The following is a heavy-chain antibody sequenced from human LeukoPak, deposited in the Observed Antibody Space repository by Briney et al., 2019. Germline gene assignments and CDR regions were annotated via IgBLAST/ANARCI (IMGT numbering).Heavy chain of an antibody. CDR3: ARHRLPYSSGWYYFGY. J-gene: IGHJ4*02. CDR2: IYYSGST. V-gene: IGHV4-59*08. Sequence: SETLSLTCTVSGGSISSYYWSWIRQPPGKGLEWIGYIYYSGSTNYNPSLKSRVTISVDTSKNQFSLKLSSVTAADTAVYYCARHRLPYSSGWYYFGYWGQGTLVTVSS. D-gene: IGHD6-19*01. CDR1: GGSISSYY.